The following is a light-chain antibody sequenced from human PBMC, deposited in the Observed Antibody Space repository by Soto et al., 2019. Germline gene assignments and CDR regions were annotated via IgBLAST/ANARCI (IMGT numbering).Light chain of an antibody. CDR1: KSMSCY. J-gene: IGKJ4*01. V-gene: IGKV1-39*01. Sequence: QMTQSRSSVAAAGGDRVNSXXRDSKSMSCYLNWYQQKPGKAPQLXRDAASRLQSGGPSRFSGCGSGTDFTLTSSSLQPEAFATYFCQQSSSTTRTFGGGTNVEI. CDR3: QQSSSTTRT. CDR2: AAS.